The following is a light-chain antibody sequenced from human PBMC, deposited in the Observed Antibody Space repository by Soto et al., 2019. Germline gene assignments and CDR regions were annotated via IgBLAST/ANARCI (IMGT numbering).Light chain of an antibody. CDR1: SSDVGGYNY. J-gene: IGLJ2*01. V-gene: IGLV2-14*01. CDR3: SSYTSSSTGV. CDR2: DVS. Sequence: QSALTQPASVSGSPGQSITISCTGTSSDVGGYNYVSWYQQHPGKAPKLMIYDVSNRPSGVSNRFSGSKSANTASLTISGIQPEDEGDYYCSSYTSSSTGVFGGGTKLAVL.